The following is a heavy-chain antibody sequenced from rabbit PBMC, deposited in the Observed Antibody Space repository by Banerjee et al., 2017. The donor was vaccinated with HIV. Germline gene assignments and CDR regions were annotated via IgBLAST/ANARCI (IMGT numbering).Heavy chain of an antibody. Sequence: QSLEESGGDLVKPGASLKLSCKASGFDFSSYYMSWVRQAPGKGLEWIGYIDPVFGSTYYASWVNGRFTISSHNAQNTLYLQLNSLTAADTATYFCARAPYASSEYYFNLWGQGTLVTVS. CDR2: IDPVFGST. CDR1: GFDFSSYY. D-gene: IGHD1-1*01. V-gene: IGHV1S7*01. CDR3: ARAPYASSEYYFNL. J-gene: IGHJ4*01.